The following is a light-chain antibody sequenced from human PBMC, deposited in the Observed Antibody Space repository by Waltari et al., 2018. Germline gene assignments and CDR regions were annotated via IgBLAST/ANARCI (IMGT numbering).Light chain of an antibody. CDR2: GAS. V-gene: IGKV3-15*01. J-gene: IGKJ5*01. Sequence: EIVMTQSPATLSVSPGERATLSCRASQNVSNNLAWYQQKPGQAPRLLIHGASTRATGIPARFSGSGSGTEFTLTISSLEPEDFAVYYCQQRSNWPITFGQGTRLEIK. CDR1: QNVSNN. CDR3: QQRSNWPIT.